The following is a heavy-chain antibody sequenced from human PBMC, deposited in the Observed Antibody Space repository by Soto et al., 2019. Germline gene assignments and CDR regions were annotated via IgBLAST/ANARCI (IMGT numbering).Heavy chain of an antibody. V-gene: IGHV1-18*01. CDR1: GYTFTTYG. J-gene: IGHJ6*02. CDR3: AREGEMPEYYYGLDV. D-gene: IGHD3-16*01. Sequence: QVQLVQSGAEVRKPGASVKVSCKASGYTFTTYGISWVRQAPGQGLEWMGWISGYNGHTKYAQKFQGRVTMTTDTSTSTVYMAMRSLICNDTAVYYCAREGEMPEYYYGLDVLGQGTTVTVSS. CDR2: ISGYNGHT.